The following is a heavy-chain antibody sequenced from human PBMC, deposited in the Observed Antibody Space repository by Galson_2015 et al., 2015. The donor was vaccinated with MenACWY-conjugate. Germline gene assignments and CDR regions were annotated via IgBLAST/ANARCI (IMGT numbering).Heavy chain of an antibody. CDR1: GFSFRGNA. D-gene: IGHD6-6*01. V-gene: IGHV3-23*01. Sequence: SLRLSCAASGFSFRGNAMSWVRQAPGKGLEWVSAISASGGSTYYPDYAKGRFTISRDNSKNTLFLEMNSLRGEDTALYYCVKERGSLSHNYYFYFMDVWGKGTTVTVS. CDR3: VKERGSLSHNYYFYFMDV. CDR2: ISASGGST. J-gene: IGHJ6*03.